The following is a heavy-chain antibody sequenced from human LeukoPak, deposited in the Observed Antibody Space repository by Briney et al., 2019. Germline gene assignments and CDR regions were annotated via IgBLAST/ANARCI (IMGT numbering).Heavy chain of an antibody. Sequence: SETLSLSCTVSGGSISSHYWSWLRQPAGKGLEWLGRIYTSGSTNYNPSLKSRITMSIDTSKNQFSLKLSSVTAADTAVYYCARIADFGDPDFFDYWGQGTLVTVSS. CDR2: IYTSGST. CDR3: ARIADFGDPDFFDY. J-gene: IGHJ4*02. D-gene: IGHD4-17*01. V-gene: IGHV4-4*07. CDR1: GGSISSHY.